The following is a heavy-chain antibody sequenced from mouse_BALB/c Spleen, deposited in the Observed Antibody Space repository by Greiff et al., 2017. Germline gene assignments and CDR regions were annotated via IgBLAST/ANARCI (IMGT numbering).Heavy chain of an antibody. D-gene: IGHD4-1*01. V-gene: IGHV1S34*01. J-gene: IGHJ3*01. CDR2: ISCYNGAT. CDR1: GYSFTGYY. CDR3: ARTNWSGFAY. Sequence: LVKTGASVKISCKASGYSFTGYYMHWVKQSHGKSLEWIGYISCYNGATSYNQKFKGKATFTVDKSSSTAYMQLSSLTSEDSAVYYCARTNWSGFAYWGQGTLVTVSA.